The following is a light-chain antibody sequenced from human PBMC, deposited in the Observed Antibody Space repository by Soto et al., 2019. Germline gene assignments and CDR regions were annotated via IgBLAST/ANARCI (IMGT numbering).Light chain of an antibody. Sequence: EIVLVQSPGTLSLSPGERATLSCRASQSVSNNYLAWYQQKPGQAPRLLIYGASSRATGVPDRFSGSETGTDFSLTITRLEPEDFAVYYCQQYGVSPLMFTFGQGTKVGVK. CDR3: QQYGVSPLMFT. CDR2: GAS. J-gene: IGKJ2*01. V-gene: IGKV3-20*01. CDR1: QSVSNNY.